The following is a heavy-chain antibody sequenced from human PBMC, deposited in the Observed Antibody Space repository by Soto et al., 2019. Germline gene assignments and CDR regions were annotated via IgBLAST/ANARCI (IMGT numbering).Heavy chain of an antibody. Sequence: QVQLVQSGAEVKKPGSSVKVSCKTSGGTFRTSAISWVRQAPGQGLEWMGGIMPVFPTPDYAQKFQGRANXTXDXXTSTAYMELSSLGSEDTAVYYCARDKDRLQLGGNYYYIMDLWRQGTTVTVSS. CDR1: GGTFRTSA. D-gene: IGHD5-12*01. J-gene: IGHJ6*02. V-gene: IGHV1-69*05. CDR2: IMPVFPTP. CDR3: ARDKDRLQLGGNYYYIMDL.